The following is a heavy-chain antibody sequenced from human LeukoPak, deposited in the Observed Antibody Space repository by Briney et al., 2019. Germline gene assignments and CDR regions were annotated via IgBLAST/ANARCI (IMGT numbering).Heavy chain of an antibody. Sequence: GGSLRLSCAASGFTFSSYSMNWVRQAPGKGLEWVSYISSSSSTIYYADSVKGRFTISRDNAKNSLYLQMNSLRDEDTAVYYCARGYYYDSSGPPHHDYWGQGTLVTVSS. V-gene: IGHV3-48*02. D-gene: IGHD3-22*01. J-gene: IGHJ4*02. CDR2: ISSSSSTI. CDR1: GFTFSSYS. CDR3: ARGYYYDSSGPPHHDY.